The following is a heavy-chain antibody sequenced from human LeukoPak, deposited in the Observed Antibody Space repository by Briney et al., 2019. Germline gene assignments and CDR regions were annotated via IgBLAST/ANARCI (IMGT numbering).Heavy chain of an antibody. CDR1: GGSISSGGYC. V-gene: IGHV4-30-2*01. Sequence: SETLSLTCAVSGGSISSGGYCWSWIRQPPGKGLEWIGYIYHSGSTYYNPSLKSRVTISVDRSKNQFSLKLSSVTAADTAVYYCARVPGVDAFDIWGQGTMVTVSS. J-gene: IGHJ3*02. CDR3: ARVPGVDAFDI. D-gene: IGHD7-27*01. CDR2: IYHSGST.